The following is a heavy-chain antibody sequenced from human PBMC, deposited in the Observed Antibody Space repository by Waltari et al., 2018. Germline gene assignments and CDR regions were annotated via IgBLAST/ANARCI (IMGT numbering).Heavy chain of an antibody. D-gene: IGHD1-26*01. CDR3: ATDPSIPGSSDDF. CDR2: IYSSGST. J-gene: IGHJ4*02. CDR1: GGSINSGTHY. Sequence: QLRLQESGPGLVKPSETLSLTCTVSGGSINSGTHYWGWIRQPPGKGLEWIGNIYSSGSTYYNPSLLSRLTISLDTAKNQFSLKLTSVTVADTAVYYCATDPSIPGSSDDFWGQGALVTVSS. V-gene: IGHV4-39*07.